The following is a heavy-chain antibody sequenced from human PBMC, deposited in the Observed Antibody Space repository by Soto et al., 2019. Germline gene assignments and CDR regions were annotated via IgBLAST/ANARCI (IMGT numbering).Heavy chain of an antibody. J-gene: IGHJ4*02. Sequence: QVQLQESGPGLVKPSQTLSLTCIVSGGSISSGDYYWSWIRQPPGKGLEWIGYIYYSGSTYYNPSLKSRVTISVDTSTNQFSLKLSSVTAADTAVYYCARIYSYGYRGFDYWGQGTLVTVSS. V-gene: IGHV4-30-4*01. CDR2: IYYSGST. CDR3: ARIYSYGYRGFDY. D-gene: IGHD5-18*01. CDR1: GGSISSGDYY.